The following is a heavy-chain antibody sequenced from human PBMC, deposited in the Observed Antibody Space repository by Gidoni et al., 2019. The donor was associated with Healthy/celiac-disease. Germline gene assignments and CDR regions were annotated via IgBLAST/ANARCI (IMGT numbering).Heavy chain of an antibody. Sequence: DVQLVESGGGLVQPGGSLRLSSAASGFTVSCNYMSWVRQAPGKGMGWVSVIYSGGSTYYADSVKGRFTISRNNSKNTLYLQMNSLRAEDTAVYYCARGAPLEDWGQGTLVTVSS. CDR2: IYSGGST. V-gene: IGHV3-53*04. CDR3: ARGAPLED. CDR1: GFTVSCNY. J-gene: IGHJ4*02.